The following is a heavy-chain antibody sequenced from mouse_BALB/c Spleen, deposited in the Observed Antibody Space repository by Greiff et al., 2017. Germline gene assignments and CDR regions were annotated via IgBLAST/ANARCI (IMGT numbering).Heavy chain of an antibody. Sequence: EVKLQESGGGLVKPGGSLKLSCAASGFTFSDYYMYWVRQTPEKRLEWVATISDGGSYTYYPDSVKGRFTISRDNAKNNLYLQMSSLKSEDTAMYYCARAPYGYPYYFDYWGQGTTLTVSS. CDR3: ARAPYGYPYYFDY. V-gene: IGHV5-4*02. J-gene: IGHJ2*01. D-gene: IGHD1-2*01. CDR1: GFTFSDYY. CDR2: ISDGGSYT.